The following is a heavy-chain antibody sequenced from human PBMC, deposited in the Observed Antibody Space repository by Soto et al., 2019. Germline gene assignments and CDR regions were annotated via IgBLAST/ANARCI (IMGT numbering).Heavy chain of an antibody. J-gene: IGHJ4*02. Sequence: PSETLSLTCTVSGDSISTDYWSWIRQSPGKGLEWIGFIYYGGSTNYNPSLKSRVTISVDTPKNQFSLKLSSVTVADTAVYYCAKNWNWGSLVHWGQGTLVTVSS. D-gene: IGHD7-27*01. CDR2: IYYGGST. V-gene: IGHV4-59*08. CDR3: AKNWNWGSLVH. CDR1: GDSISTDY.